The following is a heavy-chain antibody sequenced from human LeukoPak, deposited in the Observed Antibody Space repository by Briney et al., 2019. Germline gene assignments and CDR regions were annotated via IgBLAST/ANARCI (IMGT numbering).Heavy chain of an antibody. CDR3: AKRGYSYGYRGPNWYYDL. Sequence: PGGSLRLSCAASGFTFSSYGMIWVRQAPGKGLQWVSAISSSGGNTYYADSVKGRFTISRDNSKNTLYLQMNSLRAEDTAVYYCAKRGYSYGYRGPNWYYDLWGRGTLVTVSS. V-gene: IGHV3-23*01. D-gene: IGHD5-18*01. J-gene: IGHJ2*01. CDR2: ISSSGGNT. CDR1: GFTFSSYG.